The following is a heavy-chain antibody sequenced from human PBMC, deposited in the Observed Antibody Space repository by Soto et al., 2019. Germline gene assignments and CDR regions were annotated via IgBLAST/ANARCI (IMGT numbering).Heavy chain of an antibody. J-gene: IGHJ4*02. D-gene: IGHD6-13*01. Sequence: QVQLRESGPGLVKPSQTLSLTCTVSGGSINSGGYYWNWIRQHPGKALEWIGYMEYSGSTYYNPCLRSRVIISAVTSENHFSLKLRAVTAADTAVYFCARGYRQSGYSSSWVFGYWGQGTLVNVSS. V-gene: IGHV4-31*03. CDR3: ARGYRQSGYSSSWVFGY. CDR1: GGSINSGGYY. CDR2: MEYSGST.